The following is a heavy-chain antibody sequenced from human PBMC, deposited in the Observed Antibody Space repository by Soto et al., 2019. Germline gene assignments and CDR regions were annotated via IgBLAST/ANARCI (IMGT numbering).Heavy chain of an antibody. CDR1: GGSISSGGYS. CDR3: AKTLRLFSGGSWTPPRWFDP. CDR2: IYHSGST. V-gene: IGHV4-30-2*01. Sequence: QLQLQESGSGLVKPSQTLSLTCAVSGGSISSGGYSWSWIRQPPGKGLEWIGYIYHSGSTYYNPSLQRRVTNTGGQAQDPVSLEVGSGAGGDTAVEFWAKTLRLFSGGSWTPPRWFDPWGQGTLVTVSS. J-gene: IGHJ5*02. D-gene: IGHD2-15*01.